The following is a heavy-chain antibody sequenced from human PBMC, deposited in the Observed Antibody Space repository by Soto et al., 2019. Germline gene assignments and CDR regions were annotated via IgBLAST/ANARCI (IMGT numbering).Heavy chain of an antibody. CDR3: VSTVTPHMDA. CDR1: GGTFSSYT. J-gene: IGHJ6*02. D-gene: IGHD4-17*01. V-gene: IGHV1-69*02. CDR2: IIPILGIA. Sequence: QVQLVQSGAEVKKPGSSVKVSCKASGGTFSSYTISWVRQAPGQGLEWMGRIIPILGIANYAQKFQGRVTITADKSTSTAYLELSSLRSEDTAVYYSVSTVTPHMDAWGQGTTVTVSS.